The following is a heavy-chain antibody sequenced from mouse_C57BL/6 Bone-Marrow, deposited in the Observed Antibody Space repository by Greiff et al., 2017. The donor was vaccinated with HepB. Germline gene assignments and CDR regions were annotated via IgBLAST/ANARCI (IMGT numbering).Heavy chain of an antibody. CDR3: ARRYGSSYVSMDY. V-gene: IGHV1-64*01. CDR1: GYTFTSYW. CDR2: IHPNSGST. J-gene: IGHJ4*01. D-gene: IGHD1-1*01. Sequence: QVHVKQPGAELVKPGASVKLSCKASGYTFTSYWMHWVKQRPGQGLEWIGMIHPNSGSTNYNEKFKSKATLTVDKSSSTAYMQLSSLTSEDSAVYYCARRYGSSYVSMDYWGQGTSGTVSS.